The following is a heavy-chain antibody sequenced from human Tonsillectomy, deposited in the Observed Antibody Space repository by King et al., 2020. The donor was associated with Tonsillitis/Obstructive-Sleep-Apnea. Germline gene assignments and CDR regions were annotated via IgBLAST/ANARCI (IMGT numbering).Heavy chain of an antibody. Sequence: QVQLQQWGAGLLKPSETLSLTCAVYGGSFSGYYWSWIRQPPGKGLEWIGEINHSGSTNYNPSLKSRVTISVDTSKNQFSLKLSSVTAADTAGYYFARLEIVVVVAAASNCWFFDLWGRGTLVTVSS. V-gene: IGHV4-34*01. D-gene: IGHD2-15*01. CDR2: INHSGST. CDR1: GGSFSGYY. CDR3: ARLEIVVVVAAASNCWFFDL. J-gene: IGHJ2*01.